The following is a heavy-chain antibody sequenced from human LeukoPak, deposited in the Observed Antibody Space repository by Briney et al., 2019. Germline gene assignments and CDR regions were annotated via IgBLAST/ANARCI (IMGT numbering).Heavy chain of an antibody. Sequence: PGGSLRLSCAASGFTLSSYEMNWVRQAPGKGLEWVSYISSSDSTIYYADSVKGRFTISRDNAKNSLYLQMNSLRAGDTAVYYCARTIEMATISYFDYWGQGTLVTVSS. CDR2: ISSSDSTI. J-gene: IGHJ4*02. D-gene: IGHD5-24*01. CDR3: ARTIEMATISYFDY. CDR1: GFTLSSYE. V-gene: IGHV3-48*03.